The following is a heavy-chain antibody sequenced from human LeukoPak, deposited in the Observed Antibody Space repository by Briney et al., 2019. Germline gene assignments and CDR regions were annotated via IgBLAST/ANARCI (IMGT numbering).Heavy chain of an antibody. D-gene: IGHD2-2*01. CDR3: AKSGCSSTSCYGLFSGWFDP. CDR1: GGTFSSYA. J-gene: IGHJ5*02. CDR2: IIPIFGTA. Sequence: WASVKVSCKASGGTFSSYAISWVRQAPGQGLEWMGGIIPIFGTANYAQKFQGRVTITADESTSTAYMELSSLRSEDTAVYYCAKSGCSSTSCYGLFSGWFDPWGQGTLVTVSS. V-gene: IGHV1-69*13.